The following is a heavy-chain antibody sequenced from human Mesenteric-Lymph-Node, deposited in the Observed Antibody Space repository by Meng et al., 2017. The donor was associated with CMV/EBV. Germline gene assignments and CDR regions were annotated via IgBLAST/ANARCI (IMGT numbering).Heavy chain of an antibody. D-gene: IGHD3-10*01. CDR3: ARDVTMVRGVFPYFYGMDV. J-gene: IGHJ6*02. CDR1: GFTFRDYW. V-gene: IGHV3-7*01. CDR2: IKQDGSQK. Sequence: GESLKISCAASGFTFRDYWMTWVRQAPGKGLEWVANIKQDGSQKFYVDSVKGRFTISRDNAKNSLYLQMNSLRAEDTAVYFCARDVTMVRGVFPYFYGMDVWGQGTTVTVSS.